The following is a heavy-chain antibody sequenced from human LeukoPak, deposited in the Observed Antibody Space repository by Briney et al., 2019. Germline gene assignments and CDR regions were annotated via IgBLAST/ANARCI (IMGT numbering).Heavy chain of an antibody. CDR2: ISSSGSTI. CDR1: GFTFSSYE. V-gene: IGHV3-48*03. Sequence: GGSLRLSCAASGFTFSSYEMNWVRQAPGKGLEWVSYISSSGSTIYYADSVKGRFTISRDNAKNSLYLQMNSLKTEDTAVYYCTTDLGYSSGSGDYWGQGTLVTVSS. J-gene: IGHJ4*02. D-gene: IGHD6-19*01. CDR3: TTDLGYSSGSGDY.